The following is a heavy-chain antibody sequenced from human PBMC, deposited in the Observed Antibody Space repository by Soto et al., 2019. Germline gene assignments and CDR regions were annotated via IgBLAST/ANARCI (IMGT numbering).Heavy chain of an antibody. CDR3: AREGIYYYDSSGYYFR. V-gene: IGHV1-69*13. Sequence: SVKVSCKASGGTFSSYAISWVRQAPGQGLEWMGGIIPIFGTANYAQKFQGRVTITADESTSTAYMELSSLRSEDTAVYYCAREGIYYYDSSGYYFRWGQGTLVTVSS. D-gene: IGHD3-22*01. J-gene: IGHJ4*02. CDR1: GGTFSSYA. CDR2: IIPIFGTA.